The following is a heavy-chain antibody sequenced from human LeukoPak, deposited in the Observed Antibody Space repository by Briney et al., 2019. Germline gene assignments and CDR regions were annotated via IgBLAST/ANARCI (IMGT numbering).Heavy chain of an antibody. V-gene: IGHV3-7*03. CDR1: GFTFSSYW. CDR3: ARSGIAAAGGDFDY. J-gene: IGHJ4*02. Sequence: GGSLRLSCAASGFTFSSYWMSWVRQAPGKGLEWVANIKQDGSEKYYVDSVKGRFTISRDNAKNSLYLQMNSLRAEDTAVYYCARSGIAAAGGDFDYWGQGTLVTVFS. CDR2: IKQDGSEK. D-gene: IGHD6-13*01.